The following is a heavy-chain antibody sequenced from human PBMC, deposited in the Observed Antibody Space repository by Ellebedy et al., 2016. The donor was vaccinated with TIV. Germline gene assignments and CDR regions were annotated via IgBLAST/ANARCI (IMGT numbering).Heavy chain of an antibody. J-gene: IGHJ4*02. D-gene: IGHD5-24*01. CDR2: INHSGST. CDR1: GGSFSGYY. V-gene: IGHV4-34*01. Sequence: SETLSLXXAVYGGSFSGYYWSWIRQPPGKGLEWIGEINHSGSTNYNPSLKSRVTMSVDTSKNQFSLKLSSVTAADTAVYYCARRRDGYNYGVDYWGQGTLVTVSS. CDR3: ARRRDGYNYGVDY.